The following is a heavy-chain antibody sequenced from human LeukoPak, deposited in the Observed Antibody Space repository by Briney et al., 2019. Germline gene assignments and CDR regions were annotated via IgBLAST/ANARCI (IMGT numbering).Heavy chain of an antibody. CDR3: ARDGPVSDISYYYGMDV. Sequence: SETLSLTCTVSGGSISSYYWSWIRQPPGKGLEWIGYIYYSGSTNYNPSLKSRVTISVDTSKNQFSLKLSSVTAADTAVYYCARDGPVSDISYYYGMDVWGQGTTVTVSS. CDR2: IYYSGST. CDR1: GGSISSYY. J-gene: IGHJ6*02. V-gene: IGHV4-59*01. D-gene: IGHD2/OR15-2a*01.